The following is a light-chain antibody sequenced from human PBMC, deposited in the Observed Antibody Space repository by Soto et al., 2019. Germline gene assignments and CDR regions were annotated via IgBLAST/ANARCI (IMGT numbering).Light chain of an antibody. CDR1: QSVTSN. J-gene: IGKJ1*01. CDR3: QQYNNWLWT. V-gene: IGKV3-15*01. Sequence: EIVLTQSPATLSVSPGERATLSCRASQSVTSNFAWYQQKPGQAPRLLIYDASTRATGIPARFSGSGSGTEFTLTISSLQSEDFAVYYCQQYNNWLWTFGQGTKVDI. CDR2: DAS.